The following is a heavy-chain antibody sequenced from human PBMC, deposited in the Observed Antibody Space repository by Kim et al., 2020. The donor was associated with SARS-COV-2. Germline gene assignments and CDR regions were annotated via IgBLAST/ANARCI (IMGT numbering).Heavy chain of an antibody. V-gene: IGHV4-39*01. CDR3: ARQLRGGIAVAAGYYF. Sequence: SETLSLTCTVSGGSISSSSYYWGWIRQPPGKGLEWIGSIYYSGSTYYNPSLKSRVTISVDTSKNQFSLKLSSVTAADTAVYYCARQLRGGIAVAAGYYF. CDR1: GGSISSSSYY. D-gene: IGHD6-19*01. CDR2: IYYSGST. J-gene: IGHJ4*01.